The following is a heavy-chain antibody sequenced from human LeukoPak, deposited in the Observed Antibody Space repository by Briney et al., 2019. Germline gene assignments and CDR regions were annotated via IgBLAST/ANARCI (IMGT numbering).Heavy chain of an antibody. Sequence: ASVKVSCKASGYTFTGYYMHWVRQAPGQGLEWMGWINPNSGGTNYAQKFQDRVTMTGDTSISTAYMELSRLRSDDTAAYYCARDRGSSWYVDYWGQGTLVTVSS. CDR3: ARDRGSSWYVDY. D-gene: IGHD6-13*01. V-gene: IGHV1-2*02. CDR2: INPNSGGT. J-gene: IGHJ4*02. CDR1: GYTFTGYY.